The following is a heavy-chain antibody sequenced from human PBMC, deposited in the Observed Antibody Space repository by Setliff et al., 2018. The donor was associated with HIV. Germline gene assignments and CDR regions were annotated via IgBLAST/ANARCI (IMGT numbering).Heavy chain of an antibody. CDR1: GFSFSSYA. V-gene: IGHV3-23*01. D-gene: IGHD3-10*01. CDR2: IGGSGGST. Sequence: GGSLRLSCAANGFSFSSYAMSWVRQAPGKGLEWVSGIGGSGGSTYYADSVKGRFTVSRDNSKNTLYLQMNSLRAEDTAVYYCARKITMVRGVIRFGAFDIWGQGTMVTVSS. CDR3: ARKITMVRGVIRFGAFDI. J-gene: IGHJ3*02.